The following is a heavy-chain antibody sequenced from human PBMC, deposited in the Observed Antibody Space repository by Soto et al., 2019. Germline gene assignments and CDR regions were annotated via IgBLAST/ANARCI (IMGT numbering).Heavy chain of an antibody. V-gene: IGHV3-7*01. D-gene: IGHD3-16*01. J-gene: IGHJ4*02. CDR3: VCGGNFFVY. CDR2: LDQDGSGR. CDR1: GFTFSTYW. Sequence: EVQLVESGGGLVQPGGSLRLSCAASGFTFSTYWMTWVRRPPGKGLEWVDDLDQDGSGRYYVDSVRGRFTISRDNAKNPLYLQMNSLRAEDTAVYYCVCGGNFFVYWGQGTLVTVSP.